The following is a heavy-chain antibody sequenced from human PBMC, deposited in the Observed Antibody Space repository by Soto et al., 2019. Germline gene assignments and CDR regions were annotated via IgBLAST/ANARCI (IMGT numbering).Heavy chain of an antibody. D-gene: IGHD2-8*01. CDR1: GFTFSSFG. Sequence: GGSLRLSCAASGFTFSSFGMHWVRQAPGKGLEWVALISFEGSIKYYADSVKGRFTISRDNSKNTLYLQMNTLRAEDTAVYYCANQYDAKSYYYYGMDVWGQGTTVTV. J-gene: IGHJ6*02. CDR3: ANQYDAKSYYYYGMDV. V-gene: IGHV3-30*18. CDR2: ISFEGSIK.